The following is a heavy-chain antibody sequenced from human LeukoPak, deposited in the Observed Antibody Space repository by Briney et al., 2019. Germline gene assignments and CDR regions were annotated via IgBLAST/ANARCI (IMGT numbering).Heavy chain of an antibody. J-gene: IGHJ4*02. CDR1: GFTFDDYA. CDR2: ISWNSGSI. D-gene: IGHD1-26*01. V-gene: IGHV3-9*03. CDR3: ATLKRGANTKLLDY. Sequence: PGGSLRLSCAASGFTFDDYAMHWVRQAPGKGLEWVSGISWNSGSIGYADSVKGRFTISRGNAKNSLYLQMNSLRAEDMALYYCATLKRGANTKLLDYWGQGTLVTVSS.